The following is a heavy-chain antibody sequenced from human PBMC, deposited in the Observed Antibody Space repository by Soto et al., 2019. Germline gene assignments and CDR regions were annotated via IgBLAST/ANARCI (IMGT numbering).Heavy chain of an antibody. CDR1: GFSLNTGGMC. J-gene: IGHJ4*02. CDR2: IDWDNDK. Sequence: ESGPTLVNPTQTLTLTCTFSGFSLNTGGMCVSWIRQPPGKALEWLALIDWDNDKFYNTSLKTRLSISRDTSRNQVVLTMTNMDPVDTATYYCARTTRLYGDHRADYWGLGTLVTVSS. CDR3: ARTTRLYGDHRADY. V-gene: IGHV2-70*01. D-gene: IGHD4-17*01.